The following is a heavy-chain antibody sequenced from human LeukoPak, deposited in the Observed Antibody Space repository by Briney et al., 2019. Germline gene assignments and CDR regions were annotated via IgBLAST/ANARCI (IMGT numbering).Heavy chain of an antibody. CDR2: ISGSGGST. Sequence: PGGSLRLSCAASGFTFSSYAMSWVRQAPEKGLEWVSAISGSGGSTYYADSVKGRFTISRDNSKNTLYLQMNSLRAEDTAVYYCAKDRLGDYGFGDAFDIWGQGTMVTVSS. V-gene: IGHV3-23*01. CDR1: GFTFSSYA. CDR3: AKDRLGDYGFGDAFDI. D-gene: IGHD4-17*01. J-gene: IGHJ3*02.